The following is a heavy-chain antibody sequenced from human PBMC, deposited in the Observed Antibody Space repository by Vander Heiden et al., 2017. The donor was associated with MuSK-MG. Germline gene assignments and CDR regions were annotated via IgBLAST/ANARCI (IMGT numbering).Heavy chain of an antibody. J-gene: IGHJ4*02. CDR3: TRGFSAFDY. V-gene: IGHV3-23*01. CDR1: GFTFRLYA. CDR2: ISESDDST. Sequence: EVQLLESGGGLVLPGGSLRLSCATSGFTFRLYAMTWFRQAPGRGLEWVSAISESDDSTYCADSVKGRFTISRDNSKNTLYVQLNSLRAEDTAVYYCTRGFSAFDYWGQGTLVTVSS. D-gene: IGHD1-26*01.